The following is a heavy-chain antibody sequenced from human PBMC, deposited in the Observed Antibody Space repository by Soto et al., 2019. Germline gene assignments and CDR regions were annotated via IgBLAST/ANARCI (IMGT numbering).Heavy chain of an antibody. CDR2: IFSNDEK. CDR3: ARIRGYSSSWYRWFDP. CDR1: GFSLSNARMG. V-gene: IGHV2-26*01. D-gene: IGHD6-13*01. J-gene: IGHJ5*02. Sequence: SGPTLVNPTETLTLTCTVSGFSLSNARMGVSWIRQPPGKALEWLAHIFSNDEKSYSTSLKSRLTISKYTSKSQVVLTMTNMDPVDTATYYCARIRGYSSSWYRWFDPWGQGTRGTVSS.